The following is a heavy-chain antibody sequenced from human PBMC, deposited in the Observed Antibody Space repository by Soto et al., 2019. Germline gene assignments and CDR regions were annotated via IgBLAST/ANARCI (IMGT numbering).Heavy chain of an antibody. CDR2: IFSNDEK. CDR1: GFSLSNARMG. CDR3: ARIAAGINYYYYYYMDV. J-gene: IGHJ6*03. D-gene: IGHD2-15*01. V-gene: IGHV2-26*01. Sequence: KESGPVLVKPTETLTLTCTVSGFSLSNARMGVSWIRQPPGKALEWLAHIFSNDEKSYSTSLKSRLTISKDTSKSQVVLTMTNMDPVDTATYYCARIAAGINYYYYYYMDVWGKGTTVTVSS.